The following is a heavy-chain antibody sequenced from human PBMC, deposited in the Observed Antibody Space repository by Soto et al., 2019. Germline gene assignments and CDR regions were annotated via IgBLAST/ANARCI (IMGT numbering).Heavy chain of an antibody. CDR2: IYPGDSDT. V-gene: IGHV5-51*01. Sequence: GESLKISCKGSGYSFTSYWIGWVRQMPGKGLEWMGIIYPGDSDTRYSPSFQGQVTISADKSISTAYLQWSSLKASDTAMYYCARLGSSSSDYYYGMDVWGQGTTVTVSS. CDR3: ARLGSSSSDYYYGMDV. J-gene: IGHJ6*02. D-gene: IGHD6-6*01. CDR1: GYSFTSYW.